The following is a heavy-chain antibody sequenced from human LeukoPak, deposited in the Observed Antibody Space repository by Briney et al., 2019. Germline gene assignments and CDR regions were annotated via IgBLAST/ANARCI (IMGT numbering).Heavy chain of an antibody. Sequence: SQTLSLTCAISGDRVSSNSAVWNWTRQSPSRGLEWLGRTYYRSKWYNEYAVSVTSRITINPDTSKTQFSLYLNSVAPEDTAVYYCARAQAYTGNGMDVWGQGTTVTVSS. CDR1: GDRVSSNSAV. J-gene: IGHJ6*02. CDR2: TYYRSKWYN. D-gene: IGHD2-21*01. V-gene: IGHV6-1*01. CDR3: ARAQAYTGNGMDV.